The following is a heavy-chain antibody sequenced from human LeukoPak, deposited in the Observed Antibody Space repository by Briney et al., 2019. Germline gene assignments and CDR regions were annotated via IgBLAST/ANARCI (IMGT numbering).Heavy chain of an antibody. CDR3: ASVAVVADYGLDV. D-gene: IGHD2-15*01. Sequence: ASLKLSCTASGYTFTGYYLHWVRQAPGQGLEWIGGINPNAGATSYAHRFKGRVTLTRDTSNSTAYMHLSRLRADDTAVYYCASVAVVADYGLDVWGQGTTVTVSS. CDR2: INPNAGAT. J-gene: IGHJ6*02. CDR1: GYTFTGYY. V-gene: IGHV1-2*02.